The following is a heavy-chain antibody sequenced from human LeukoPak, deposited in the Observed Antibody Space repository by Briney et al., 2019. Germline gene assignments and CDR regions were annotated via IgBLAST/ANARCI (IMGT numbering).Heavy chain of an antibody. CDR3: ARVPNSSWHLFDY. V-gene: IGHV3-33*01. Sequence: GGSLRLSCAASGFTFSSYGMHWVRQAPGKGLEWVAVIWYDGSNKYYADSVKGRFTISRDNSKNTLFLQMNSLRAEDTAVYYCARVPNSSWHLFDYWGQGTLVTVSS. J-gene: IGHJ4*02. CDR1: GFTFSSYG. CDR2: IWYDGSNK. D-gene: IGHD6-13*01.